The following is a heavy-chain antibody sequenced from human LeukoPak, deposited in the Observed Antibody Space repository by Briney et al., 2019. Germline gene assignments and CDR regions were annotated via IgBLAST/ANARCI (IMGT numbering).Heavy chain of an antibody. CDR3: ARSVHISAPFDV. Sequence: SKTLSLTCTVSGGSISSSSYYWGWIRQPPGKGLEWIGNIYYSGSTYYNPSLKSRVTISVDTSKNQFSLKLNSVTAADTAVYYCARSVHISAPFDVWGQGTLVTVSS. D-gene: IGHD2-21*01. CDR1: GGSISSSSYY. J-gene: IGHJ4*02. CDR2: IYYSGST. V-gene: IGHV4-39*01.